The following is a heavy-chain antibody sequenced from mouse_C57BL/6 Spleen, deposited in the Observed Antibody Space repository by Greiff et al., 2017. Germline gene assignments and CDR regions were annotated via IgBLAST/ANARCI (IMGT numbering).Heavy chain of an antibody. CDR1: GFTFSSYT. J-gene: IGHJ3*01. Sequence: EVKVVESGGGLVKPGGSLKLSCAASGFTFSSYTMSWVRQTPEKRLEWVATISGGGGNTYYPDSVKGRFTISRDNAKNTLYLQMSSLRSEDTALYYCARQDGNYVWFAYWGQGTLVTVSA. CDR2: ISGGGGNT. V-gene: IGHV5-9*01. D-gene: IGHD2-1*01. CDR3: ARQDGNYVWFAY.